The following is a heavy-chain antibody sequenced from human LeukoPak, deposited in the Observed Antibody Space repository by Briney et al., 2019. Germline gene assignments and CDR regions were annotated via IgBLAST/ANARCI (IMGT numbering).Heavy chain of an antibody. Sequence: ASVKVSCKASGGTFSGYAISWVRQAPGQGLEWMGRIIPILGIANYAQKFQGRVTITADKSTSTAYMKLSSLRSEDTAVYYCASGPHCSGGSCYYYYYGMDVWGQGTTVTVSS. CDR3: ASGPHCSGGSCYYYYYGMDV. CDR1: GGTFSGYA. CDR2: IIPILGIA. D-gene: IGHD2-15*01. V-gene: IGHV1-69*04. J-gene: IGHJ6*02.